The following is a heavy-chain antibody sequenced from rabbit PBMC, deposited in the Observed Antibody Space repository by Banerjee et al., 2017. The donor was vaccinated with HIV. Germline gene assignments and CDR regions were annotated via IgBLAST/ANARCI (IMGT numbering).Heavy chain of an antibody. J-gene: IGHJ4*01. Sequence: QSLEESGGGLVQPEGSLALTCRASGFSFSSSDYMCWVRQAPGKGLEWISCIAGSSSGFTYSATWAKGRFTCSKTSSTTVTLQMTSLTAADTATYLCARDLAGAIGWNFYLWGPGTLVTVS. CDR2: IAGSSSGFT. D-gene: IGHD4-1*01. V-gene: IGHV1S40*01. CDR1: GFSFSSSDY. CDR3: ARDLAGAIGWNFYL.